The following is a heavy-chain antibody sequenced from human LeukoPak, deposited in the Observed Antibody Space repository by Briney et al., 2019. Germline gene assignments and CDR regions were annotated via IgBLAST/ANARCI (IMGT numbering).Heavy chain of an antibody. CDR2: MNPNSGNT. CDR3: ASADSSSWYYGYYYYMDV. J-gene: IGHJ6*03. V-gene: IGHV1-8*03. Sequence: ASVKVSCKASGYTFTSYDINWVRQATGQGLEWMGWMNPNSGNTGYAQKFQGRVTITRNTSISTAYMELSSLRSEDTAVYYCASADSSSWYYGYYYYMDVWGKGTTVTVSS. D-gene: IGHD6-13*01. CDR1: GYTFTSYD.